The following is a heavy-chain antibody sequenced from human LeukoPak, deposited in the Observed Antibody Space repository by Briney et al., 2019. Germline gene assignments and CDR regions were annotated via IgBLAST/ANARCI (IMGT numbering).Heavy chain of an antibody. D-gene: IGHD2-15*01. Sequence: ASVKVACKASGYTFTSYGIGWVRQAPGQGLEWMGWIRAYNGNTNYAQKFQGRVTMTTDTSTSTANMELRSLRSDDTAVYYCARDRRSYCSGANCDSGTDYWGQGTLVTVSS. CDR2: IRAYNGNT. J-gene: IGHJ4*02. V-gene: IGHV1-18*01. CDR1: GYTFTSYG. CDR3: ARDRRSYCSGANCDSGTDY.